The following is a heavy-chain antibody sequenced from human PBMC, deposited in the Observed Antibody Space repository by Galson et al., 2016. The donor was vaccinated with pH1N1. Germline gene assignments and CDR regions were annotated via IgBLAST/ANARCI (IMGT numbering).Heavy chain of an antibody. CDR3: AKDLSSDYGDYGLDY. Sequence: SLRLSCAASGFTLSGYSMNWVRQAPGKGLGWISHIWKSGDNVYYADSVAGRFTISRDNARNSLFLQMNSLRAEDTALYYCAKDLSSDYGDYGLDYWGQGTLVTVSS. D-gene: IGHD4-17*01. J-gene: IGHJ4*02. CDR1: GFTLSGYS. CDR2: IWKSGDNV. V-gene: IGHV3-48*01.